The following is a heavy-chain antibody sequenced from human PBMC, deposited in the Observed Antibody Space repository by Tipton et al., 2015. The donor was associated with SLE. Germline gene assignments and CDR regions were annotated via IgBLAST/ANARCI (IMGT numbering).Heavy chain of an antibody. CDR1: GGSISSGSFY. Sequence: LRLSCTVSGGSISSGSFYWNWIRQTAGKGLEWIGHIYINGNTNYNPSLMSRVVVALDTSKNQFSLNLTSVTAADTAVYYCARGAVGFSSDWLSPGGMDVWGQGTTVTVSS. CDR3: ARGAVGFSSDWLSPGGMDV. J-gene: IGHJ6*02. CDR2: IYINGNT. D-gene: IGHD3-22*01. V-gene: IGHV4-61*09.